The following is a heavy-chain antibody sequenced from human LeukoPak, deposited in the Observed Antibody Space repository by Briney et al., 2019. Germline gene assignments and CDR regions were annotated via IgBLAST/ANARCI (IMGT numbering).Heavy chain of an antibody. Sequence: SETLSLTCTVSGGSISSYYWSWIRQPAGKGLEWIGRIYTSGSTNYKPSLKSRVTMSVDTSKNQFSLKLSSVTAADTAVYYCARDTDIVGATAFDYWGQGTLVTVSS. CDR2: IYTSGST. CDR3: ARDTDIVGATAFDY. CDR1: GGSISSYY. J-gene: IGHJ4*02. V-gene: IGHV4-4*07. D-gene: IGHD1-26*01.